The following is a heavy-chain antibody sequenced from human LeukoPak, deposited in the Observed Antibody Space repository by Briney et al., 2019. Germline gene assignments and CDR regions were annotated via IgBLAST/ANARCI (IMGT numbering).Heavy chain of an antibody. CDR3: AKDQGYSSSYYDWYYFDY. CDR1: GFTFSSYG. J-gene: IGHJ4*02. D-gene: IGHD6-6*01. CDR2: ISYDGSNK. V-gene: IGHV3-30*18. Sequence: PGGSLRLSCAASGFTFSSYGMHWVRQAPGKGLEWVAVISYDGSNKYYADSVKGRFTISRDNSKNTLYLQMNSLRAEDTAVYYCAKDQGYSSSYYDWYYFDYWGQGTLVTVSS.